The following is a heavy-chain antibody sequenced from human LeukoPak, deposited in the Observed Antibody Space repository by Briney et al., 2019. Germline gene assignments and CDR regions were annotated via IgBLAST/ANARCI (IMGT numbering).Heavy chain of an antibody. V-gene: IGHV3-21*01. CDR1: GFTFSSYN. CDR2: ISSSSSYI. Sequence: PGGSLRLSCAVSGFTFSSYNMNWVRQAPGKGLEWVSSISSSSSYIYYADSVKGRFTISRDNAKNSLYLHMNSPRAEDTAVYYCARDESSDYWGQGTLVTVSS. J-gene: IGHJ4*02. CDR3: ARDESSDY.